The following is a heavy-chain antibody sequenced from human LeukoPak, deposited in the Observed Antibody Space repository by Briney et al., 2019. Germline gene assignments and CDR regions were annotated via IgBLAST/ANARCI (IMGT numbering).Heavy chain of an antibody. CDR1: GGSISSGSYY. J-gene: IGHJ5*02. V-gene: IGHV4-61*02. CDR2: IYTSGST. D-gene: IGHD3-22*01. Sequence: PSETLSLTCTVSGGSISSGSYYWSWIRQPAGKGLEWIGRIYTSGSTNYNPSLKSRVTISVDTSKNQFSLKLSSVTAADTAVYYCARDRDRGYDSSGYPFRDNWFDPWGQGTLVTVSS. CDR3: ARDRDRGYDSSGYPFRDNWFDP.